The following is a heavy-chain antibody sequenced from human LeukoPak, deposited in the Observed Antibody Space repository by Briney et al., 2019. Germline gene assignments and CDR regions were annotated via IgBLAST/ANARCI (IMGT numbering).Heavy chain of an antibody. CDR2: ISGSGGST. D-gene: IGHD4-17*01. V-gene: IGHV3-23*01. J-gene: IGHJ4*02. CDR3: ARVSTSYGDYDFDY. CDR1: GFTFSSYA. Sequence: PGGSLRLSCAASGFTFSSYAMSWVRQAPGKGLEWVSAISGSGGSTYYADSVKGRFTISRDNAKNSLYLQMNSLRAEDTAVYYCARVSTSYGDYDFDYWGQGTLVTVSS.